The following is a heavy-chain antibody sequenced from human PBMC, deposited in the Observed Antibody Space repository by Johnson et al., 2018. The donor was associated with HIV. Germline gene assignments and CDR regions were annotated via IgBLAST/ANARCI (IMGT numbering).Heavy chain of an antibody. Sequence: VQVVESGGGVVQPGRSLRLSCAASGFTFGSYGMHWVRQAPGKGLEWVAVISYDGSNKYSADSVQGRFTISRDDSKNTLYLQMYSLIPEDTAVYYCARVRRSGWYDNDAFDIWGQGTMVTVSS. J-gene: IGHJ3*02. CDR2: ISYDGSNK. CDR1: GFTFGSYG. CDR3: ARVRRSGWYDNDAFDI. D-gene: IGHD6-19*01. V-gene: IGHV3-30*03.